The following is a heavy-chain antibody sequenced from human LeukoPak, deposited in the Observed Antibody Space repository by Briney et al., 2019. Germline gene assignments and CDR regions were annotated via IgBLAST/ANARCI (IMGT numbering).Heavy chain of an antibody. CDR1: GYTFTSYG. CDR3: ARGPGRKWELLNYFDY. D-gene: IGHD1-26*01. CDR2: MNPNSGNT. Sequence: ASVKVSCKASGYTFTSYGINWVRQATGQGLEWMGWMNPNSGNTGYAQKFQGRVTMTRNTSISTAYMELSSLRSEDTAVYYCARGPGRKWELLNYFDYWGQGTLVTVSS. J-gene: IGHJ4*02. V-gene: IGHV1-8*01.